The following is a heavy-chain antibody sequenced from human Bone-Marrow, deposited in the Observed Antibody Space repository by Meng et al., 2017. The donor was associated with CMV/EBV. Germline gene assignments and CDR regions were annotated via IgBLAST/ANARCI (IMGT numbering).Heavy chain of an antibody. J-gene: IGHJ6*02. D-gene: IGHD3-3*01. CDR2: FDPEDGET. Sequence: ASVKVSCKVSGYTLTELSMHWVRQAPGKGLEWMGGFDPEDGETIYAQKFQGRVTMTEDTSTDTAYMELSSLRSEATAVYYCATFPSGYAYYYYGMDVWGQGTTVTVSS. CDR3: ATFPSGYAYYYYGMDV. CDR1: GYTLTELS. V-gene: IGHV1-24*01.